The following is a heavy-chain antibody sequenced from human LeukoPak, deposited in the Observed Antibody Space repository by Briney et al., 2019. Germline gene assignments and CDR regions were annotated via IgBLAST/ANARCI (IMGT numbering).Heavy chain of an antibody. J-gene: IGHJ3*02. Sequence: PSETLSLTCAVYGGSFSGYYWSWIRQPAGKGLEWIGRIYTSGSTNYNPSLKSRVTISVDTSKNQFSLKLSSVTAADTAVYYCARGGITIFSFDIWGQGTMVTVSS. D-gene: IGHD3-9*01. V-gene: IGHV4-59*10. CDR3: ARGGITIFSFDI. CDR1: GGSFSGYY. CDR2: IYTSGST.